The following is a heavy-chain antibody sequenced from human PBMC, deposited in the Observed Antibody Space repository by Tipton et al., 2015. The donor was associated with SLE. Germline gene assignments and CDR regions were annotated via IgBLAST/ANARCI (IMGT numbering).Heavy chain of an antibody. Sequence: SLRLSCAASGFTFSDYYMSWIRQAPGKGLEWLSYISSSGSTIYYANSVKGRFTISRDNAKNSLYLQMNSLRDEDTAVYYCAKDRWAVSAQYYFDYWGQGTLVTVSS. D-gene: IGHD4-23*01. V-gene: IGHV3-11*04. J-gene: IGHJ4*02. CDR2: ISSSGSTI. CDR3: AKDRWAVSAQYYFDY. CDR1: GFTFSDYY.